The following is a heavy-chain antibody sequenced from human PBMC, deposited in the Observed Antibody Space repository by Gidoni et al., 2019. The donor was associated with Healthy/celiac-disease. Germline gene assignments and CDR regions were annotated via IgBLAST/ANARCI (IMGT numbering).Heavy chain of an antibody. D-gene: IGHD2-15*01. J-gene: IGHJ5*02. V-gene: IGHV1-2*04. Sequence: QVQLVQSGAEVKKPGASVKVSCKASGYTFTGYYMHWVRQAPGQGLEWMGWINPNSGGTNYAQKFQGWVTMTRDTSISTAYMELSRLRSDDTAVYYCARGLGYCSGGSCYSVPADPWGQGTLVTVSS. CDR3: ARGLGYCSGGSCYSVPADP. CDR2: INPNSGGT. CDR1: GYTFTGYY.